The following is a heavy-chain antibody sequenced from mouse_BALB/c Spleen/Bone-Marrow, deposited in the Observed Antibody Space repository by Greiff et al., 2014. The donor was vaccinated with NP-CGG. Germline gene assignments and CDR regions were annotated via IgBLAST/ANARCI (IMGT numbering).Heavy chain of an antibody. D-gene: IGHD1-1*01. J-gene: IGHJ3*01. CDR3: AREGYYGSPFAY. V-gene: IGHV1-7*01. CDR1: GYTFTSYW. Sequence: QVQLQQSGAELAKPGASVKMSCKASGYTFTSYWMHWVRQRPGQGLEWIGYINPSTGYTEYNQKFKDKATLTADKSSSTAYMQLSSLTSEDSAVYYCAREGYYGSPFAYWGQGTLVTVSA. CDR2: INPSTGYT.